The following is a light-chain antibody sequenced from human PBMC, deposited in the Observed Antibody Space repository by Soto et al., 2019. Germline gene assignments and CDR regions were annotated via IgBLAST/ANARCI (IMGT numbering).Light chain of an antibody. Sequence: EIVMTQSPATLSVSPGERATLSCRASQSVSSNLAWYQQKPGQAPRLLIYGASTRATGIPARFSGSGYGTEFTLTISSMRSEDLADYYCQQYNNRPPVVGQGTKLEI. V-gene: IGKV3-15*01. CDR2: GAS. J-gene: IGKJ2*01. CDR3: QQYNNRPPV. CDR1: QSVSSN.